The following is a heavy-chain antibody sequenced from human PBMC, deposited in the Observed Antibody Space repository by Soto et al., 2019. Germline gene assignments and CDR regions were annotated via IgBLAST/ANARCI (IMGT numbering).Heavy chain of an antibody. CDR2: IYYSGST. V-gene: IGHV4-31*03. Sequence: SETLSLTCTVSGGSISSGGYYWRWIRQHPGKGLEWIGYIYYSGSTYYNPSLKSRVTISVDTSKNQFSLKLSSVTAADTAVYYCARGGLDIVVVEATDAFDIWGQGTMVT. CDR3: ARGGLDIVVVEATDAFDI. D-gene: IGHD2-15*01. CDR1: GGSISSGGYY. J-gene: IGHJ3*02.